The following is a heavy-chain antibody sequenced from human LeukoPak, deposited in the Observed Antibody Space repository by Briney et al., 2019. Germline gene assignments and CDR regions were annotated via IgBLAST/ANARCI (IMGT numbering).Heavy chain of an antibody. CDR2: INHSGST. V-gene: IGHV4-34*01. J-gene: IGHJ5*01. CDR1: GGSFSGNY. D-gene: IGHD3-10*01. Sequence: SETLSLTCAVYGGSFSGNYWSWIRQPPGKGLEWIGEINHSGSTNYNPYLKSRVTISVDTSKNQFSLKLSSVTAADTAVYFCARSGIPERLSNWFDSWGQGTLVTVSS. CDR3: ARSGIPERLSNWFDS.